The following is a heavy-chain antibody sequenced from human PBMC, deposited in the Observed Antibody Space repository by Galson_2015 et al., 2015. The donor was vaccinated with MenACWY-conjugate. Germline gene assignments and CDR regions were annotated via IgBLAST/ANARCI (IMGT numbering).Heavy chain of an antibody. D-gene: IGHD5-12*01. J-gene: IGHJ4*02. V-gene: IGHV3-48*04. CDR1: GFTFSGYS. CDR2: ISDSGSTI. CDR3: ARVLRGYTGYEGDY. Sequence: SLRLSCAASGFTFSGYSMNWVRQAPGKGLEWVSYISDSGSTIHYADSVKGRFTISRDNAKNSLYLQVNSLGAEDMAVYYCARVLRGYTGYEGDYWGQGTLVTVSS.